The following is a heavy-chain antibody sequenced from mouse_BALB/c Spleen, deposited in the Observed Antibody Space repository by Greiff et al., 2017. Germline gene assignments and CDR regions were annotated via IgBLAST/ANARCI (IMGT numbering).Heavy chain of an antibody. Sequence: QVQLQQPGAELVRPGASVKLSCKASGYTFTSYGIHWVKQTPVHGLEWIGNIYPSDSYTDYNQKFKDKATLTVDKSSSTAYMQLSSPTSEDSAVYYCTRMTTVVVDYWGQGTTLTVSS. J-gene: IGHJ2*01. CDR1: GYTFTSYG. CDR3: TRMTTVVVDY. CDR2: IYPSDSYT. D-gene: IGHD1-1*01. V-gene: IGHV1-69*02.